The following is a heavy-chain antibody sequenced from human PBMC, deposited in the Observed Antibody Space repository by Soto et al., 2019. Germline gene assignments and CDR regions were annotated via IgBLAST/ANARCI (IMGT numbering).Heavy chain of an antibody. J-gene: IGHJ6*02. CDR1: GGTFSRYA. Sequence: QVQLVQSGGEVKKPWFSGEVPCKGSGGTFSRYAISWVRQAPGQGPGWKGGIIPIFGTANYAQKFQGRVTITADESTSTAYMELSSLRSEDTAVYYCARATVIAAAVYYYYGMDVWGQGTTVTVSS. CDR3: ARATVIAAAVYYYYGMDV. V-gene: IGHV1-69*01. D-gene: IGHD6-13*01. CDR2: IIPIFGTA.